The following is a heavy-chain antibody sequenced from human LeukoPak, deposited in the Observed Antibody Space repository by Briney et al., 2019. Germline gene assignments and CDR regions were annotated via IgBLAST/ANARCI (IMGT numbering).Heavy chain of an antibody. D-gene: IGHD1-26*01. Sequence: SETLFLTCTVSGGSISSRSYYWGWIRQPPGKGLEWIGNIYYDGSTYYNPSLKSRATISVDTSKNQFSLKLSSVTAADTAVYYCARDRSRWDLLPFDYWGQGALVTVSS. V-gene: IGHV4-39*07. CDR3: ARDRSRWDLLPFDY. J-gene: IGHJ4*02. CDR1: GGSISSRSYY. CDR2: IYYDGST.